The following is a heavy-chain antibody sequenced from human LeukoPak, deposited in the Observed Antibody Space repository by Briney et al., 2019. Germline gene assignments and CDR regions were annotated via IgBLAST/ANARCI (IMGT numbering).Heavy chain of an antibody. V-gene: IGHV4-34*01. J-gene: IGHJ5*02. CDR3: ARAGIFGVVRRFDP. CDR2: INHSGST. CDR1: GGSFSGYY. Sequence: SETLSLTCAVYGGSFSGYYWSWIRQPPGKGLEWIGEINHSGSTNYNPSLKSRVTISVDTSKNQFSLKLSSVTAADTAVYYCARAGIFGVVRRFDPWGQGTLVTASS. D-gene: IGHD3-3*01.